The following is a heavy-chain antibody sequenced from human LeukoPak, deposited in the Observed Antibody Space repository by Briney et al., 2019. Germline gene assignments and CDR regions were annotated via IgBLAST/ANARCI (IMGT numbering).Heavy chain of an antibody. CDR1: GGSFSGYY. CDR2: INHSGST. J-gene: IGHJ6*02. D-gene: IGHD3-9*01. V-gene: IGHV4-34*01. Sequence: SETLSLTCAVYGGSFSGYYWSWIRQPPGKGLEWIGEINHSGSTNYNPSLKSRVTISVDPSKNQFSLKLSSVTAADTAVYYCARGRYFDGMDVWGQGTTVTVSS. CDR3: ARGRYFDGMDV.